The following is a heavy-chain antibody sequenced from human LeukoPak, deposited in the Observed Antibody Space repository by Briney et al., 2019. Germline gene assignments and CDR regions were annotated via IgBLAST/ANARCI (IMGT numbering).Heavy chain of an antibody. CDR3: ARDGQDIVVVPAAMSSDWFDP. V-gene: IGHV7-4-1*02. J-gene: IGHJ5*02. Sequence: ASVKVSCKASGYTFTSYAMNWVRQAPGQGLEWMGWINTNTGNPTYAQGFTGRFVFSLDTSVSTAYLQISSLKAEDTAVYYCARDGQDIVVVPAAMSSDWFDPWGQGTLVTVSS. CDR2: INTNTGNP. CDR1: GYTFTSYA. D-gene: IGHD2-2*01.